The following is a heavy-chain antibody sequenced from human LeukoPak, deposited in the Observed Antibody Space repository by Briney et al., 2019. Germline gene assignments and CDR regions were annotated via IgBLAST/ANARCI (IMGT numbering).Heavy chain of an antibody. V-gene: IGHV3-30*18. CDR2: ISYDGSNK. Sequence: GGSLRLSCAASGFTFSSYGMHWVRQAPGKGLEWVAVISYDGSNKYYADSVKGRFTISRDNSKNTLYLQMNSLRAEDTAVYYCAKDYTITFGGVLSGYMDVWGKGTTVTVSS. CDR1: GFTFSSYG. J-gene: IGHJ6*03. CDR3: AKDYTITFGGVLSGYMDV. D-gene: IGHD3-16*01.